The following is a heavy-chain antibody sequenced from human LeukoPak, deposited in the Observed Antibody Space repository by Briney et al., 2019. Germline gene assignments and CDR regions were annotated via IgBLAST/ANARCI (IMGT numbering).Heavy chain of an antibody. J-gene: IGHJ5*02. CDR3: ARGGSTGTNLNWVDP. D-gene: IGHD1-1*01. CDR1: GGSISSYS. Sequence: SETLSLTCTVSGGSISSYSWSWIRQPPGKGLEWIGYMYSRGSTNDNPSLKSRVTISVDTSKNQFSLKLSSVTAADTAVYYCARGGSTGTNLNWVDPWGQGTLVTVSS. V-gene: IGHV4-59*01. CDR2: MYSRGST.